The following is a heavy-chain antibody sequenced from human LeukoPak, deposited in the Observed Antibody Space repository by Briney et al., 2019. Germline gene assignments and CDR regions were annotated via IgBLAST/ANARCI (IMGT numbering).Heavy chain of an antibody. D-gene: IGHD3-22*01. V-gene: IGHV1-3*01. CDR3: ARDPYDGGGYGAFDI. CDR1: GYTFTSYA. J-gene: IGHJ3*02. Sequence: GASVKVSCKASGYTFTSYAMHWVRQAPGQRLEWMGWINAGNGNTKYSQKFQGRVTITRDTSASTAYMELSSLRSEDTAVYYCARDPYDGGGYGAFDIWGRGTMVTVSS. CDR2: INAGNGNT.